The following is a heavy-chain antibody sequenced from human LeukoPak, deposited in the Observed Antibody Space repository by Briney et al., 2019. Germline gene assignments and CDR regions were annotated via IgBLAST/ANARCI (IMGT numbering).Heavy chain of an antibody. CDR2: IYTSGST. Sequence: PSETLSLTCTVSGGSISSGSYYWSWIRQPAGKGLEWIGRIYTSGSTNYNPSLKSRVTISVDTSKNQFSLKLSSVTAADTAVYYCAGAATATVTTPHARYYYYYMDVWGKGTTVTVSS. CDR3: AGAATATVTTPHARYYYYYMDV. J-gene: IGHJ6*03. CDR1: GGSISSGSYY. V-gene: IGHV4-61*02. D-gene: IGHD4-17*01.